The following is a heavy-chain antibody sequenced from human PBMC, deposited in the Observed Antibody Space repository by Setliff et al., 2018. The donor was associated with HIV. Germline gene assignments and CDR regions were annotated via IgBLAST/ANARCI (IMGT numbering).Heavy chain of an antibody. Sequence: ASVKVSCKTSGYNFENYAINWVRQAPGQGLEWMGWINANSGSPTYAQAFTGRFFFSVDTAVATSYLQINNLKTEDTAVYFCARGLYGDYGGDLNWLDPWGHGTRVTVSS. D-gene: IGHD4-17*01. V-gene: IGHV7-4-1*02. CDR3: ARGLYGDYGGDLNWLDP. CDR2: INANSGSP. CDR1: GYNFENYA. J-gene: IGHJ5*02.